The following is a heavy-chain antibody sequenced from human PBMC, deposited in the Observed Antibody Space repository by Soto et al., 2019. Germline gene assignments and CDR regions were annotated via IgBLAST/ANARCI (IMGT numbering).Heavy chain of an antibody. Sequence: EVQLVESGGGLVQPGRSLRLSCAASGFTFDDYAMHWVRRAPGKGLEWVSGISWNSGSIGYADSVKGRFTISRDNAKNSLYLQMNSLRAEDTALYYCALGGSSSYYYGMDVWGQGTTVTVSS. CDR1: GFTFDDYA. CDR3: ALGGSSSYYYGMDV. J-gene: IGHJ6*02. D-gene: IGHD6-6*01. CDR2: ISWNSGSI. V-gene: IGHV3-9*01.